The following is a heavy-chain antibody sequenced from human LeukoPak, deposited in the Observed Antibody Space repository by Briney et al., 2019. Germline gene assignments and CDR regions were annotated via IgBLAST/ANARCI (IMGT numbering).Heavy chain of an antibody. V-gene: IGHV3-11*04. D-gene: IGHD1/OR15-1a*01. J-gene: IGHJ5*02. CDR1: GFTFSDYY. CDR3: AGHAAYLDNWNNGPSFDP. CDR2: ISSSGSTI. Sequence: PGGSLRLSCAASGFTFSDYYMSWIRQAPGKGLEWVSYISSSGSTIYYADSVKGRFTISRDNAKNSLYLQMNSLRAEDTAVYYCAGHAAYLDNWNNGPSFDPWGQGTLVTVSS.